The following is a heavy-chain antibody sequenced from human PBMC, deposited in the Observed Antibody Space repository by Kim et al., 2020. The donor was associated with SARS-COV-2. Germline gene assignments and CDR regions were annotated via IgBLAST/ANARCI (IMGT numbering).Heavy chain of an antibody. D-gene: IGHD3-22*01. CDR2: ISSSSSYI. CDR3: ARASPSTMIVVV. CDR1: GFTFSSYS. Sequence: GGSLRLSCAASGFTFSSYSMNWVRQAPGKGLEWVSSISSSSSYIYYADSVKGRFTISRDNAKNSLYLQMNSLRAEDTAVYYCARASPSTMIVVVWGQGTLVTVSS. V-gene: IGHV3-21*01. J-gene: IGHJ4*02.